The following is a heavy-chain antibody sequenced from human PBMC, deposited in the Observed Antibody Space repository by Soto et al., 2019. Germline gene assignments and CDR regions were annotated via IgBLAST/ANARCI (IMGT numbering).Heavy chain of an antibody. J-gene: IGHJ4*02. CDR2: TSAYNGNT. V-gene: IGHV1-18*01. CDR1: GYTFTSYG. CDR3: ARDYRHKGWNYVSPYY. D-gene: IGHD1-7*01. Sequence: QVQLVQSGAEVKKPGASVKVSCKASGYTFTSYGISWVRQAPGQGLEWMGWTSAYNGNTNYAQKHQGRVTMTTDTSTSTAYMELRSLRSDDTAVYYCARDYRHKGWNYVSPYYWGQGTLVTVSS.